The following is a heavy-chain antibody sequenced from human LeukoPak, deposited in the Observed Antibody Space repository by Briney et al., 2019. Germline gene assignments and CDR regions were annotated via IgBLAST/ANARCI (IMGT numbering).Heavy chain of an antibody. CDR2: MNPNSGNT. J-gene: IGHJ5*02. CDR3: ARGPGARWVPVRYFDWRGPNWFDP. CDR1: GYTFTSYD. V-gene: IGHV1-8*01. D-gene: IGHD3-9*01. Sequence: GASVKVSCKASGYTFTSYDINWVRQATGQGLEWMGWMNPNSGNTGYAQKFQGRLTMTRNTSISTAYMELSSLRSEDTAVYYCARGPGARWVPVRYFDWRGPNWFDPWGQGTLVTVSS.